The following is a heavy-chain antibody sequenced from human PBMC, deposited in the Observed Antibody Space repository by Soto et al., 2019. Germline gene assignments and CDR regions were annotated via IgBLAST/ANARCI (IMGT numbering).Heavy chain of an antibody. V-gene: IGHV4-34*01. CDR2: INHSGST. D-gene: IGHD6-13*01. CDR1: GGSFRGYH. J-gene: IGHJ6*02. Sequence: SETLSLTCAVYGGSFRGYHWSWIRQPPGKGLEWIGEINHSGSTNYNPSLKSRVIISLETSKNQFSLILTSVTAADTAVYYCASVSSSGLNYYYYGMDVWGQGTTVTVSS. CDR3: ASVSSSGLNYYYYGMDV.